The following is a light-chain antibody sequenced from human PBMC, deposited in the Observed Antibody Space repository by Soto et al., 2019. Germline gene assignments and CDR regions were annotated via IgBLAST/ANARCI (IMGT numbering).Light chain of an antibody. Sequence: EIVLTQSPGTLSLSPGEKATLSCRASQSVSSSYLAWYQQKPGQAPRLLIYGASSRATGSPDRFSGSGSGTDFTLTINRLEPEDFAVYYCQQYGTSRAFGQGTKVENK. CDR2: GAS. CDR1: QSVSSSY. CDR3: QQYGTSRA. J-gene: IGKJ1*01. V-gene: IGKV3-20*01.